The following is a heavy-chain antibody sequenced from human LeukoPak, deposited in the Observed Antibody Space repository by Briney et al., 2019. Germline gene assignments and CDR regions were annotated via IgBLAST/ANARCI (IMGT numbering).Heavy chain of an antibody. CDR1: GGTFSSYA. CDR3: ARGRGVVYPYSSSWYGSGWFDP. J-gene: IGHJ5*02. D-gene: IGHD6-13*01. Sequence: RASVKVSCKASGGTFSSYAISWVRQAPGQGLEWMGWMNPNSGNTGYAQKFQGRVTMTRNTSISTAYMELSSLRSEDTAVYYCARGRGVVYPYSSSWYGSGWFDPWGQGTLVTVSS. CDR2: MNPNSGNT. V-gene: IGHV1-8*02.